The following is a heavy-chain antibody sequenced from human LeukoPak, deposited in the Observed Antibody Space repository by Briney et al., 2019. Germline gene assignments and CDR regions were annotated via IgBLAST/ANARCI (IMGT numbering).Heavy chain of an antibody. Sequence: PGGSLRLSCAASGFAITDHHMDWVRQAPGKGMEWVGRSQTTKPNSCTTEYAASVKGRFTISRDDSKNTLYLQMNSLRAEDTAVYYCARERSGSGWFDRVLGYWGQGTLVTVSS. D-gene: IGHD6-19*01. CDR2: SQTTKPNSCTT. CDR3: ARERSGSGWFDRVLGY. V-gene: IGHV3-72*01. J-gene: IGHJ4*02. CDR1: GFAITDHH.